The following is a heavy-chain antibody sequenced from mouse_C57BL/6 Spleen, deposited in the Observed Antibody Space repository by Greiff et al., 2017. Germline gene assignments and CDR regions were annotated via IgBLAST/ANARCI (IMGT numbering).Heavy chain of an antibody. D-gene: IGHD2-5*01. CDR2: IHPNSGST. V-gene: IGHV1-64*01. Sequence: VQLQESGAELVKPGASVKLSCKASGYTFTSYWMHWVKQRPGQGLEWIGMIHPNSGSTNYNEKFKSKATLTVDKSSSTAYMQLSSLTSEDSAVYYCARSYSNYEGYFDYWGQGTTLTVSS. J-gene: IGHJ2*01. CDR1: GYTFTSYW. CDR3: ARSYSNYEGYFDY.